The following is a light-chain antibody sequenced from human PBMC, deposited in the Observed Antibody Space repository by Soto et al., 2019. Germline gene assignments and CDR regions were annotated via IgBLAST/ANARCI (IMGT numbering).Light chain of an antibody. Sequence: SYELTQPPSVSVAPGQTARITCGGNNFGSKSVHWYQQRPGQAPVLVVYDDSDRPSGIPERFSGSNSGNTATLTISRVEAGDEADYYCQAWDSSSDHEVFGTGTKLTVL. J-gene: IGLJ1*01. V-gene: IGLV3-21*02. CDR3: QAWDSSSDHEV. CDR2: DDS. CDR1: NFGSKS.